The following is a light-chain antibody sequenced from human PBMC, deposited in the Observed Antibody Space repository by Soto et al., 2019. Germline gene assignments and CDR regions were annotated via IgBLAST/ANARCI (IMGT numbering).Light chain of an antibody. CDR1: QSVSSY. Sequence: LTESPDSRSLSRGERATLSCRASQSVSSYLAWYQQKPGQAPRLLIYAASSRATGIPDRFSGSGSGTDFTLTISSLQSEDFAVYYCQQYNNWPPITVGQGTRLEIK. CDR2: AAS. CDR3: QQYNNWPPIT. J-gene: IGKJ5*01. V-gene: IGKV3D-15*01.